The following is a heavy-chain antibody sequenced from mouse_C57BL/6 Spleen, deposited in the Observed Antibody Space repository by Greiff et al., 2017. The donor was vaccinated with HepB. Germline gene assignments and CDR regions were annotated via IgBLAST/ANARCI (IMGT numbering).Heavy chain of an antibody. CDR2: ISSGSSTI. J-gene: IGHJ1*03. Sequence: DVKLVESGGGLVKPGGSLKLSCAASGFTFSDYGMHWVRQAPEKGLEWVAYISSGSSTIYYADTVKGRFTISRDNAKNTLFLQMTSLRSEDTAMYYCARDYYGSSPRWYFDVWGTGTTVTVSS. CDR1: GFTFSDYG. D-gene: IGHD1-1*01. CDR3: ARDYYGSSPRWYFDV. V-gene: IGHV5-17*01.